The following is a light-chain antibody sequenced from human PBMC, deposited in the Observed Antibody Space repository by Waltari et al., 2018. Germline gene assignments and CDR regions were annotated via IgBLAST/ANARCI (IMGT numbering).Light chain of an antibody. CDR3: MQALQIPLT. V-gene: IGKV2-28*01. CDR2: LGS. J-gene: IGKJ4*01. CDR1: HSLLYSNGYNY. Sequence: DIVMTQSPLSLPVTPGEPASISCRSSHSLLYSNGYNYLDWYLQKPGQSPQLLIYLGSNRASGVPDRCSGSGSGTEFTLKISRVEAEDVGVYYYMQALQIPLTFGGGTKVEIK.